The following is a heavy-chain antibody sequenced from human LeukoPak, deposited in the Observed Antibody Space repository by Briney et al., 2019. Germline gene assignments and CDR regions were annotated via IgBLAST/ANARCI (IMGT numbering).Heavy chain of an antibody. CDR2: ISAYNGNK. D-gene: IGHD4-23*01. V-gene: IGHV1-18*01. Sequence: ASVKVSCNASGYTFTSYGSSWVRQAPGQGLKWMGSISAYNGNKNYAQKLQGRVTMTTDTSTNTVYMELSSLRAEDTAVYYCARVNGGKFDYWGQGTLVTVSS. J-gene: IGHJ4*02. CDR1: GYTFTSYG. CDR3: ARVNGGKFDY.